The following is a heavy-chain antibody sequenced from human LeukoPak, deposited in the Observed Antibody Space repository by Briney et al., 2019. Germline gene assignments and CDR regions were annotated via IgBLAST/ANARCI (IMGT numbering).Heavy chain of an antibody. CDR1: GGSISSSSYY. Sequence: SETLSLTCTVSGGSISSSSYYWSWIRQPPGKGLEWIGEINHSGSTNYNPSLKSRVTISVDTSKNQFSLKLSSVTAADTAVYYCARGGRRNYGDYEVWFDPWGQGTLVTVSS. D-gene: IGHD4-17*01. CDR3: ARGGRRNYGDYEVWFDP. V-gene: IGHV4-39*07. CDR2: INHSGST. J-gene: IGHJ5*02.